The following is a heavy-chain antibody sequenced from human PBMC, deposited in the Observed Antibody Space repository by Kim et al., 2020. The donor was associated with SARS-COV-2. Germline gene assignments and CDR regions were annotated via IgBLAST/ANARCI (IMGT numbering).Heavy chain of an antibody. V-gene: IGHV3-23*01. CDR3: AKDLSCDTTTCRLNHVAAASLLGRESSPFGVPRTMDA. J-gene: IGHJ6*02. CDR2: IRGSGEDT. CDR1: GFTFSSFA. D-gene: IGHD6-25*01. Sequence: GGSLRLSCAASGFTFSSFAMNWVRQVPGKGLEWVSGIRGSGEDTYYADSVKGRFTISRDNRKDTLYLQMRSLRAEDTGIYYCAKDLSCDTTTCRLNHVAAASLLGRESSPFGVPRTMDAWGRGTTVTVSS.